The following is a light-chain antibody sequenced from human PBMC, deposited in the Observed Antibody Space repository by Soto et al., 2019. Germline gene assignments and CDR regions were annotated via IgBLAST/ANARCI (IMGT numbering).Light chain of an antibody. CDR2: EVS. J-gene: IGLJ1*01. V-gene: IGLV2-14*01. Sequence: QSALTQPASVSGSPGQSITISCTGTSSDVGGYNYVSWYQQHPGKAPKLMIYEVSNRPSGISSRFSGSKSGNTASLTISGLQAEDEADYYCSSYTSSSKIFGTGTKLTVL. CDR3: SSYTSSSKI. CDR1: SSDVGGYNY.